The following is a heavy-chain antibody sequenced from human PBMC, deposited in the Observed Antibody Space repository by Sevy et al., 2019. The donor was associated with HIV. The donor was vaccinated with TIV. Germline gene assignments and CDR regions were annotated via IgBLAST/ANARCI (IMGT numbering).Heavy chain of an antibody. CDR2: FDPEDAET. CDR1: GSTLSQMA. V-gene: IGHV1-24*01. CDR3: ATTKDYYESSGEPFDY. D-gene: IGHD3-22*01. Sequence: ASVKVSCKVSGSTLSQMAMHWVRQAPGKGLEWMATFDPEDAETIYTQKLQGRGTMTEDTSRDTAYMELSNLRSEDTAVYYCATTKDYYESSGEPFDYWGQGPLVTVSS. J-gene: IGHJ4*02.